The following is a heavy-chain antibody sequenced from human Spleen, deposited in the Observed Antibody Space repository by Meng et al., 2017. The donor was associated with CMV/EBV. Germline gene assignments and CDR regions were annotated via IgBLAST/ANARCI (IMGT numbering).Heavy chain of an antibody. D-gene: IGHD3-3*01. CDR2: INPSGGRT. Sequence: CKASGYTFTDYDMHWARQAPGQGLEWMGIINPSGGRTTYAQRFQGRVTMTRDTSTSTVYMELTSLRSDDTAVYYCARRGGVEWLLSFWGQGTLVTVS. V-gene: IGHV1-46*01. CDR3: ARRGGVEWLLSF. CDR1: GYTFTDYD. J-gene: IGHJ4*02.